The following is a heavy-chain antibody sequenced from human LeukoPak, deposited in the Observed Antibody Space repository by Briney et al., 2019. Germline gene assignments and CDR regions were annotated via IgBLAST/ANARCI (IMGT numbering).Heavy chain of an antibody. J-gene: IGHJ5*02. D-gene: IGHD3-9*01. CDR3: ARDLTPNWFDP. CDR1: GGSISSGSYY. V-gene: IGHV4-61*02. Sequence: PSQTLSLTCTVSGGSISSGSYYWSWIRQPAGKGLEWIGRIYTSGSTNYDPSLKSRVTISVDTSKNQFSLKLSSVTAADTAVYYCARDLTPNWFDPWGQGTLVTVSS. CDR2: IYTSGST.